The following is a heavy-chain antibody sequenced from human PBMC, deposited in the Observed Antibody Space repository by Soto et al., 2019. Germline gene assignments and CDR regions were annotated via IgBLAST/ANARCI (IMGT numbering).Heavy chain of an antibody. V-gene: IGHV5-10-1*01. Sequence: GESLKISCRGSGYTFTSYWITWVRQMPGEGLEWMGRIDPSDSYTRYSPSFQGHVTISTDKSISTAYLQWNSLKASDTAMYFCARGGYYPYNWFDPWGQGTLVTVYS. CDR2: IDPSDSYT. CDR3: ARGGYYPYNWFDP. J-gene: IGHJ5*02. D-gene: IGHD3-10*01. CDR1: GYTFTSYW.